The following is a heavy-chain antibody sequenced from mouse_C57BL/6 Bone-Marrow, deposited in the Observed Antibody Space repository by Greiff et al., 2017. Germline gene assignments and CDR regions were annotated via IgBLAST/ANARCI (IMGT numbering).Heavy chain of an antibody. Sequence: VQLKESGAELVRPGASVKLSCTASGFNIKDDYMHWVKQRPEQGLEWIGWIDPENGDTEYASKFQGKATITADPSSNTAYLQLSSLTSEDTAVYYCTTVLYPYYFDYWGQGTTLTVSS. CDR3: TTVLYPYYFDY. J-gene: IGHJ2*01. CDR1: GFNIKDDY. D-gene: IGHD2-12*01. CDR2: IDPENGDT. V-gene: IGHV14-4*01.